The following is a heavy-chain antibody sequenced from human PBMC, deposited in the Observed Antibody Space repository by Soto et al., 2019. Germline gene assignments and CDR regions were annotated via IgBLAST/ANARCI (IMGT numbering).Heavy chain of an antibody. D-gene: IGHD6-6*01. CDR2: INAGNGNT. CDR3: ARGYRSSSVWFGP. CDR1: GYTFTSYA. Sequence: SVKVSCKASGYTFTSYAMHWVRQAPGQRLEWMGWINAGNGNTKYSQKFQGRVTITRDTSASTAYMELSSLRSEDTAVYYCARGYRSSSVWFGPWGQGTLVTVAS. J-gene: IGHJ5*02. V-gene: IGHV1-3*01.